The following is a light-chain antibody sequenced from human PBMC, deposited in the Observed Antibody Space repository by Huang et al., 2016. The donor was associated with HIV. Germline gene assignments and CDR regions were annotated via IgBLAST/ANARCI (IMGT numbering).Light chain of an antibody. Sequence: DIQMTQSPSTLSASVGDRVTITCRASQSIATWLAWYQQKEGRAPKLLMFQASSLESGFPSRFRGSGSGTEFTLTISSLQADDFATYFCQQYNSYPYTFGQGTKLEIK. CDR3: QQYNSYPYT. V-gene: IGKV1-5*03. CDR2: QAS. CDR1: QSIATW. J-gene: IGKJ2*01.